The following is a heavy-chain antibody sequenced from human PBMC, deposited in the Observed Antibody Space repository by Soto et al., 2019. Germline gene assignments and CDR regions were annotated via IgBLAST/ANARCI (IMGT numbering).Heavy chain of an antibody. CDR1: GFSFNDAW. CDR3: TTDPHSTGTKY. Sequence: PGGSLRLSXAASGFSFNDAWMTWVRQSPGAGLEWVGRIKSKTDGGTTDYAAPVRGRFTISRDASKTTVYLQMNRLKTEDTAVYFCTTDPHSTGTKYWGQGTLVTVSS. CDR2: IKSKTDGGTT. D-gene: IGHD1-1*01. J-gene: IGHJ4*02. V-gene: IGHV3-15*01.